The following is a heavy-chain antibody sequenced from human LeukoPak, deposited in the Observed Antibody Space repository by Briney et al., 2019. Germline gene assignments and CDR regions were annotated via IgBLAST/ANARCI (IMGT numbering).Heavy chain of an antibody. J-gene: IGHJ4*02. CDR1: GFTVSSNY. Sequence: GGSLRLSCAASGFTVSSNYMSWVRQAPGKGLKWVSVIYSGGSTYYADSVKGRFTISRDNSKNTLYFQMNSLRVEDTAVYYCARYYSGYDLRYFDYWGQGTLVTVSS. V-gene: IGHV3-66*01. CDR2: IYSGGST. D-gene: IGHD5-12*01. CDR3: ARYYSGYDLRYFDY.